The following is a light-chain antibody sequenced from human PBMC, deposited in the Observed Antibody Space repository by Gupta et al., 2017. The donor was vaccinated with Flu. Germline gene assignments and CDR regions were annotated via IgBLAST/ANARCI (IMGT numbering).Light chain of an antibody. CDR1: TSDVGGYKF. CDR2: EVS. Sequence: TTSDVGGYKFVSWYQHHPGKAPKLIIFEVSDRPSGVSDRFSGSKSGNTASLTISGLQAEDEADYYCSSFTSSNTQVFGGGTKVTVL. CDR3: SSFTSSNTQV. J-gene: IGLJ3*02. V-gene: IGLV2-14*01.